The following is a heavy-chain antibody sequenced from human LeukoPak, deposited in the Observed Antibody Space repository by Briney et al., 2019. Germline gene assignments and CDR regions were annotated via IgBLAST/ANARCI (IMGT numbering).Heavy chain of an antibody. V-gene: IGHV4-38-2*02. CDR2: IYHSGST. Sequence: SETLSLTCTVSGYSISTAYYWGWIRQPPGKGLEWIVNIYHSGSTYYNPSLKSRVTMSVDTSKNHFSLKLSSLTAADTAVYYCSRYDFWGQGTLVTVSS. D-gene: IGHD3-3*01. CDR3: SRYDF. CDR1: GYSISTAYY. J-gene: IGHJ4*02.